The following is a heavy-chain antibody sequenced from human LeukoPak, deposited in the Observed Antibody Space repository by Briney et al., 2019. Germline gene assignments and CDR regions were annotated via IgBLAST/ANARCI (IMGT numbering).Heavy chain of an antibody. CDR3: ASQRGYNYGYVDY. CDR1: GGSVSTSTYY. Sequence: PSETLSLTCTVSGGSVSTSTYYWGWIRQPPGKGLEWIGSSYFSGSSYYNPSLKSRVTIFVDTSKNQFSLKLSSVTAADTAVYYCASQRGYNYGYVDYWGQGTLVTVSS. CDR2: SYFSGSS. V-gene: IGHV4-39*01. J-gene: IGHJ4*02. D-gene: IGHD5-18*01.